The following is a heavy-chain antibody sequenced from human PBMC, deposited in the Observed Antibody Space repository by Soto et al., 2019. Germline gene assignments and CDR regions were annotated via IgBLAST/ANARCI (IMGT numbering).Heavy chain of an antibody. J-gene: IGHJ5*02. CDR1: GGSFSGYY. CDR2: INHSGST. CDR3: AREGSSWFLQKNWFDP. V-gene: IGHV4-34*01. D-gene: IGHD6-13*01. Sequence: QVQLQQWGAGLLKPSETLSLTCTVYGGSFSGYYWSWIRQPPGKGLEWIGEINHSGSTNYNPSLKSRVTISVDTSKNRFSLKLSSVTAADTAVYYCAREGSSWFLQKNWFDPWGQGTLVTVSS.